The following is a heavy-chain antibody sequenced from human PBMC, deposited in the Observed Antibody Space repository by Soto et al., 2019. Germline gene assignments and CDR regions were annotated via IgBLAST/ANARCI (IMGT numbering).Heavy chain of an antibody. Sequence: SVKVSCKASGFTFTSSAVQWVRQARGQRLEWIGWIVVGSGNTDYAQKFQERVTITRDMSTSTAYMELSSLRSEDTAVYYCAANPYNVPEYYFDYWGQGTLVTVSS. D-gene: IGHD1-20*01. CDR1: GFTFTSSA. CDR2: IVVGSGNT. V-gene: IGHV1-58*01. J-gene: IGHJ4*02. CDR3: AANPYNVPEYYFDY.